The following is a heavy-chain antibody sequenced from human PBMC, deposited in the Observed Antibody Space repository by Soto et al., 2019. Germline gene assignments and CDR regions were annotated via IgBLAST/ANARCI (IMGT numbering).Heavy chain of an antibody. CDR3: ARARGGDNDAFDI. J-gene: IGHJ3*02. Sequence: GESLKISCKGSGYSFTSYWIGWVRQMPGKGLEWMGIIYPGDSDTRYSPSFKGQVTTSADKSISTAYLQWSSLKASDTAMYYCARARGGDNDAFDIWGQGTMVTVSS. CDR1: GYSFTSYW. V-gene: IGHV5-51*01. CDR2: IYPGDSDT. D-gene: IGHD2-21*01.